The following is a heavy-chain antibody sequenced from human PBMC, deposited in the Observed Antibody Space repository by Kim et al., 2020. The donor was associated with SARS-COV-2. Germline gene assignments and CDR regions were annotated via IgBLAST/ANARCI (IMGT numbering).Heavy chain of an antibody. D-gene: IGHD1-26*01. CDR1: GFTFDDYA. CDR2: ISWNSGSL. Sequence: GGSLRLSCAASGFTFDDYAMHWVRQTPGKGLEWVSSISWNSGSLGYADSVKGRFTISRDNAKNSLYLQMNSLRAEDTALYYCAKAAYTWSYTANIYYYYGMAVWGPGTPVTVSS. V-gene: IGHV3-9*01. CDR3: AKAAYTWSYTANIYYYYGMAV. J-gene: IGHJ6*02.